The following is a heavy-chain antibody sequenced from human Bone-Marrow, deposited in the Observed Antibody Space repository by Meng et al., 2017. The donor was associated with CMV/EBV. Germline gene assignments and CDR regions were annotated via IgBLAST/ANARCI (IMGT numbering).Heavy chain of an antibody. CDR3: ARDGSGYYRPFDY. D-gene: IGHD3-22*01. Sequence: ASGFTFWSYTMTWVRQAQGKGLERVSSISGVSDDIFYADSVKGRFTVSRDDARNSVYLEMNSLRVEDTAVYYCARDGSGYYRPFDYWGQGTLVTVSS. CDR2: ISGVSDDI. V-gene: IGHV3-21*01. J-gene: IGHJ4*02. CDR1: GFTFWSYT.